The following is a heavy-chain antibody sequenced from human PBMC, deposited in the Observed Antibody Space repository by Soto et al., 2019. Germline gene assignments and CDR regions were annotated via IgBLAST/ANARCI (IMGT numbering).Heavy chain of an antibody. D-gene: IGHD3-10*01. CDR3: ARGPPYYYGSVSHNAFDI. V-gene: IGHV3-23*01. CDR2: ISGSSGSR. J-gene: IGHJ3*02. CDR1: GFTFSSYA. Sequence: PGGSLRLSCAASGFTFSSYAMSWVRQATGKGLEWVSSISGSSGSRYYADSVKGRFTISRDNAKNSLYLQMNSLRAEDTAVYYFARGPPYYYGSVSHNAFDIWGQGTMVTVSS.